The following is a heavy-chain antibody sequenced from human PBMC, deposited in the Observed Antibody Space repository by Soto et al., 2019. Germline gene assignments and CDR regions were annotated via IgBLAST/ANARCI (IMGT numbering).Heavy chain of an antibody. V-gene: IGHV1-46*01. CDR1: GYTFTSYY. CDR2: INPSGGST. Sequence: ASVKVSCKASGYTFTSYYMHWVRQAPGQGLEWMGIINPSGGSTSYAQKFQGRVTMTRDTSTSTVYMELSSLRSEDTAVYYCARVGGSYYYYYGMDVWGQGTTVTVSS. J-gene: IGHJ6*02. CDR3: ARVGGSYYYYYGMDV. D-gene: IGHD3-10*01.